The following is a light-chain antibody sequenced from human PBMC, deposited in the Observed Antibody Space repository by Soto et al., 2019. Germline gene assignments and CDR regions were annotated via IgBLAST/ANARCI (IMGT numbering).Light chain of an antibody. J-gene: IGKJ2*01. Sequence: DIQMTQSPSTLSASVGDRVTITCRASQNINNWLAWYQQKPGKAPTLLIYDVSTLESGVPPRFSGSGGGTEFTLTISGLQPEDVATYYCQQYDGNFGQGTRLEI. CDR3: QQYDGN. V-gene: IGKV1-5*01. CDR1: QNINNW. CDR2: DVS.